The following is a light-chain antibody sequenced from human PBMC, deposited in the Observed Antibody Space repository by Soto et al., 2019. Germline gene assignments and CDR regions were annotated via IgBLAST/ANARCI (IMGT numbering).Light chain of an antibody. V-gene: IGKV3-15*01. J-gene: IGKJ1*01. CDR2: DAS. CDR1: QSVSSN. CDR3: QQYNNWPET. Sequence: EIVMTQSPATLSVSPGERATLSCRASQSVSSNLAWYQQKVGQAPKLLIYDASTRATGTPARFSGSGSGTEFTLTISSLQSEDFAVYSCQQYNNWPETFGQGTRWIS.